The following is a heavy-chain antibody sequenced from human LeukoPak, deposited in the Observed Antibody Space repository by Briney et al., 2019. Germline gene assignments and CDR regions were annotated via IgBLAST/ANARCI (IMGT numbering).Heavy chain of an antibody. V-gene: IGHV4-59*08. D-gene: IGHD3-3*01. CDR1: GGSISNYY. Sequence: SETLSLTCTVSGGSISNYYWSWIRQPPGKGLEWIGYIYYSGSTHYNSSLKSRVTISVDTSKNQFSLKLSSVTAADTAVYYCARMTITSRGYYYYAMDVWGQGTTVTVSS. J-gene: IGHJ6*02. CDR3: ARMTITSRGYYYYAMDV. CDR2: IYYSGST.